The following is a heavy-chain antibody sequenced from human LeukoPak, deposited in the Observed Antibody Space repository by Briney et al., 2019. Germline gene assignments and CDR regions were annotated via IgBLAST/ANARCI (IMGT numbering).Heavy chain of an antibody. CDR1: GGSFSGYY. J-gene: IGHJ5*02. CDR3: ARKFNVLRFLEWATAWFDP. V-gene: IGHV4-34*01. D-gene: IGHD3-3*01. CDR2: INHSGST. Sequence: SETLSLTCAVYGGSFSGYYWSWIRQPPGKGLEWIGEINHSGSTNYNPSLKSRVTISVDTSKNQSSLKLSSVTAADTAVYYCARKFNVLRFLEWATAWFDPWGQGTLVTVSS.